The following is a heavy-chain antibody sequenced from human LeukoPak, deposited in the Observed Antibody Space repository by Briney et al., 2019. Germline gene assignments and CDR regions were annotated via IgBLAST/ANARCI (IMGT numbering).Heavy chain of an antibody. CDR2: ISGSGGER. Sequence: GGTLRLSSAASGFTFSNYGMSWVRPAPGKGLQWVSGISGSGGERYYTDSVKGRFTISRDNSKNTLYLQMNSLRAEDTAVYYCAKDYYALLWFGEFNRKYYFDYWGQGTLVTVSS. V-gene: IGHV3-23*01. D-gene: IGHD3-10*01. CDR1: GFTFSNYG. CDR3: AKDYYALLWFGEFNRKYYFDY. J-gene: IGHJ4*02.